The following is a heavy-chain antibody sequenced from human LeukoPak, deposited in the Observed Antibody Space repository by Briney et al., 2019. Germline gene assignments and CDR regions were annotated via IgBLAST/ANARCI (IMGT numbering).Heavy chain of an antibody. CDR3: ARDRGYSYGYGFDY. J-gene: IGHJ4*02. CDR2: ISYDGSNK. D-gene: IGHD5-18*01. CDR1: GFTFSSYA. Sequence: GGTLRLSCAASGFTFSSYAMHWVRQAPGKGLEWVALISYDGSNKYYADFVKGRFTISRDNAKNSLYLQMNSLRAEDTAVYYCARDRGYSYGYGFDYWGQGTLVTVSS. V-gene: IGHV3-30*04.